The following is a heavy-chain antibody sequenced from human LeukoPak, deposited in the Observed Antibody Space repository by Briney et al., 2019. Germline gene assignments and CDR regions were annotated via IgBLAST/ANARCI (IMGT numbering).Heavy chain of an antibody. V-gene: IGHV3-48*03. D-gene: IGHD3-10*02. CDR2: ICISSSTI. CDR3: AELGIVMIGGV. J-gene: IGHJ6*04. CDR1: GFTPISYE. Sequence: GGSLRLSSAASGFTPISYEMNWARHAPGRGLGGGSYICISSSTIYYADSVRGPFTTSPDNATNSLYLQMNSLRAEDTAVYYCAELGIVMIGGVWGKGATVTIST.